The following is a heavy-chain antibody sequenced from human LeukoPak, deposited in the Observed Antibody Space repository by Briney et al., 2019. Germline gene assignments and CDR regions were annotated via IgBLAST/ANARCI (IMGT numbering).Heavy chain of an antibody. V-gene: IGHV4-38-2*01. D-gene: IGHD4-17*01. CDR3: ASADGTVADY. CDR2: IYHSGST. J-gene: IGHJ4*02. CDR1: GYSISSGYY. Sequence: PSESLSLTCAVSGYSISSGYYWGWIRQPPGKGLEWIGSIYHSGSTYYNPSLKSRVTISVDTSKNQFSLKLSSVTAADTAVYYCASADGTVADYWGQGTLVTVSS.